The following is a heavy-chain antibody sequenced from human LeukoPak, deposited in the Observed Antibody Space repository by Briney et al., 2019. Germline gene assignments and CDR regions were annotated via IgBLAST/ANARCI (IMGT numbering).Heavy chain of an antibody. Sequence: ASVKVSCKASGYTFTGYYIHWVRQAPGQGLEWMGRINPNSGVTNYAQKFQGRVTMTRDTSISPAYMDLSSLTYDDTAFYYCARSSMVDAASPGTWGQGTLVTVSS. D-gene: IGHD2-15*01. CDR3: ARSSMVDAASPGT. J-gene: IGHJ5*02. V-gene: IGHV1-2*06. CDR2: INPNSGVT. CDR1: GYTFTGYY.